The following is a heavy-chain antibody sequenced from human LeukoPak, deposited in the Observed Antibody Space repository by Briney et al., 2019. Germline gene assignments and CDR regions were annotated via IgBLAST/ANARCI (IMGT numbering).Heavy chain of an antibody. CDR1: GGSISSGGYY. Sequence: SETLSLTCTVSGGSISSGGYYWGWIRQPPGKGLEWIGSIYYSGSTYYNPSLKSRVTISVDTSKNQFSLKLSSVTAADTAVYYCARQGYTYYYDSSGYYPFDYWGQGTLVTVSS. J-gene: IGHJ4*02. CDR3: ARQGYTYYYDSSGYYPFDY. CDR2: IYYSGST. D-gene: IGHD3-22*01. V-gene: IGHV4-39*01.